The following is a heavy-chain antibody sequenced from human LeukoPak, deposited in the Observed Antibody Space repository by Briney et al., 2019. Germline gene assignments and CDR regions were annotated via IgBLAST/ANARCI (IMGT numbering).Heavy chain of an antibody. J-gene: IGHJ4*02. CDR3: ARDSVSGYSSGWTTLYYFDY. D-gene: IGHD6-19*01. CDR2: IYTGGST. Sequence: SETLSLTCTVSGVSISSYYWSWLRQPAGKGLEWLGRIYTGGSTNYNPSLKSRVSMSVDTSKHQFSLKLNSVTAADTAVYYCARDSVSGYSSGWTTLYYFDYWGQGTLATVSS. CDR1: GVSISSYY. V-gene: IGHV4-4*07.